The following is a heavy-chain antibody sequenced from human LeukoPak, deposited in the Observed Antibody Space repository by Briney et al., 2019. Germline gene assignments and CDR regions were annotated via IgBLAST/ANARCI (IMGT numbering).Heavy chain of an antibody. J-gene: IGHJ5*02. CDR2: ISNDGGGT. V-gene: IGHV3-23*01. CDR3: AKGSSGYFVDL. Sequence: GSPLLSCAASGFIFNNFGLIWVRPAPGKGLEWVSAISNDGGGTNYADFVKGRFTISRDNSKNTLFLQMNSLRAEDTALYYCAKGSSGYFVDLWGQGTLVTVSS. D-gene: IGHD3-22*01. CDR1: GFIFNNFG.